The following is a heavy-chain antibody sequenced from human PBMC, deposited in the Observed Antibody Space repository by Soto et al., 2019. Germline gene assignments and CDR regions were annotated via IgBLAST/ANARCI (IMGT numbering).Heavy chain of an antibody. J-gene: IGHJ5*02. CDR3: ARARTSSCPVGCWFDP. V-gene: IGHV1-18*01. D-gene: IGHD2-15*01. CDR1: GYTFTSYG. Sequence: GASVKVSCKASGYTFTSYGISWVRQAPGQGLEWMGWISAYNGNTNYAQKFQGRVTITADESTSTAYMELSSLRSEDTAVYYCARARTSSCPVGCWFDPWGQGTLVTVSS. CDR2: ISAYNGNT.